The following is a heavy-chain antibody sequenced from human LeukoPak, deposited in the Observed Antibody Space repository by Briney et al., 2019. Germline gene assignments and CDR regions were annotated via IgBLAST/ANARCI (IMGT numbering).Heavy chain of an antibody. Sequence: GGSLRRSCAASGFTFSSYSMNWVRQAPGNGLEWVSSISSSSSYIYYADSVKGRFTISRDNAKNSLYLQMNSLRAEDTAVYYCARTVIGSYVFDYWGQGTLVTVSS. V-gene: IGHV3-21*01. CDR3: ARTVIGSYVFDY. D-gene: IGHD1-26*01. CDR2: ISSSSSYI. J-gene: IGHJ4*02. CDR1: GFTFSSYS.